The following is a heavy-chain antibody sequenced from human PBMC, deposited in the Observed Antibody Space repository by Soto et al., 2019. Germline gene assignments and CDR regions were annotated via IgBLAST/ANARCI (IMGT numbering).Heavy chain of an antibody. J-gene: IGHJ4*01. Sequence: ASETLSLTCAVYGGSFSGYYWSWIRQPPGKGLEWIGEINHSGSTNYNPSLKSRVTISVDTSKNQFSLKLSSVTAADTAVYYCARTARRFDFWGHGILVTVSS. D-gene: IGHD6-6*01. CDR2: INHSGST. CDR3: ARTARRFDF. V-gene: IGHV4-34*01. CDR1: GGSFSGYY.